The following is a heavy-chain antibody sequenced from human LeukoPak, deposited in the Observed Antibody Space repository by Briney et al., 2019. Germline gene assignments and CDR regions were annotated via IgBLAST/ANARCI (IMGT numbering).Heavy chain of an antibody. Sequence: PSETLSLTCTVSGGSISSYYWSWIRQPPGKGLERIGYIYTSGSTNYNPSLKSRVTISVDTSKNQFSLKLSSVTAADTAVYYCARRFGELLYDAFDIWGQGTMVTVSS. D-gene: IGHD3-10*01. J-gene: IGHJ3*02. CDR1: GGSISSYY. V-gene: IGHV4-4*09. CDR2: IYTSGST. CDR3: ARRFGELLYDAFDI.